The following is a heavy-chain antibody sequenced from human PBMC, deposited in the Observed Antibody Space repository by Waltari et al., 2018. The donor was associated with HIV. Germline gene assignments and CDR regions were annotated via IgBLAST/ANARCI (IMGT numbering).Heavy chain of an antibody. CDR1: GFSLSTSGMC. CDR3: ARGVERGRSEYYYYGMDV. V-gene: IGHV2-70*15. CDR2: IDWDDDK. J-gene: IGHJ6*02. D-gene: IGHD6-25*01. Sequence: QVTLRESGPALVTPTQTLTLTCTFSGFSLSTSGMCVSWIRQPPGKALEWLARIDWDDDKYYSTSLKTRLTISKDTSKNQVVLTMTNMDPVDTATYYCARGVERGRSEYYYYGMDVWGQGTTVTVSS.